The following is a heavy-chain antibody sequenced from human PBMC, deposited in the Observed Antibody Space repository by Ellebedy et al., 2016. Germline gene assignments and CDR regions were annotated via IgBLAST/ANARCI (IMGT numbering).Heavy chain of an antibody. CDR2: ISESGANT. V-gene: IGHV3-23*01. CDR1: GFSFSNYT. CDR3: AKVVSHFYMDV. J-gene: IGHJ6*02. Sequence: GGSLRLXXAASGFSFSNYTMSWVRQAPGKGLEWVSAISESGANTHYADSVRGRFTISRDNPKNTVYLQMDSLRAEDTAIYYCAKVVSHFYMDVWGQGTTVTVSS. D-gene: IGHD5/OR15-5a*01.